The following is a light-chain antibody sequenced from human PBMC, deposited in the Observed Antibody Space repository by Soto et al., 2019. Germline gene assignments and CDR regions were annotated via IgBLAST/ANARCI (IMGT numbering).Light chain of an antibody. Sequence: QSALTQPASVSGSPGQSITISCTGTRSDVGGYNYVSWYQQHPGKAPKLMIYDVSNRPSGVSNRFSGSKSGNTASLTISGLQAEDEADYYCSSYTSSIHRVFGGGTKLTVL. V-gene: IGLV2-14*01. J-gene: IGLJ3*02. CDR2: DVS. CDR1: RSDVGGYNY. CDR3: SSYTSSIHRV.